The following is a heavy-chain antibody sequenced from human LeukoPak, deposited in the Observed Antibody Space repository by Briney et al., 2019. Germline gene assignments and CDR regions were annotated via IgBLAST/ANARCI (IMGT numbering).Heavy chain of an antibody. CDR1: GFTFSSFA. V-gene: IGHV3-23*01. CDR3: TKDPNGDYVGAFDS. D-gene: IGHD4-17*01. CDR2: ITGTHYTT. Sequence: GGSLRLSCAASGFTFSSFAMTWVRQAPGKGLEWVSSITGTHYTTYNTDSVKGRFTISRDNSKNTLYLQMNSLRADDTAVYYCTKDPNGDYVGAFDSWGQGTLVTVCS. J-gene: IGHJ5*01.